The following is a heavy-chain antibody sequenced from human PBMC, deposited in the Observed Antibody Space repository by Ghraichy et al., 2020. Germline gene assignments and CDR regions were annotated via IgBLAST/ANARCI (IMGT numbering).Heavy chain of an antibody. J-gene: IGHJ4*02. Sequence: LSLTCAASGFTFCSYGMHWVRQAPGKGLEWVAVISYDGSNKYYADSVKGRFTISRDNSKNTLYLQMNSLRAEDTAVYYCAKDRGWLHLGELSWDWGQGTLVTVSS. CDR2: ISYDGSNK. V-gene: IGHV3-30*18. CDR1: GFTFCSYG. D-gene: IGHD3-16*02. CDR3: AKDRGWLHLGELSWD.